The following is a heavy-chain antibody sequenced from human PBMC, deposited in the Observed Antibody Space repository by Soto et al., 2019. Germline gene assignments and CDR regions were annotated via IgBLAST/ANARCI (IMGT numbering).Heavy chain of an antibody. CDR1: GFTFTRYS. CDR2: ISSTTNYI. Sequence: EVQLVESGGGLVKPGGSLRLSCAASGFTFTRYSMNWVRQAPGKGLEWVSSISSTTNYIYYGDSMKGRFTISRDNAKNSLYVKMNTRSAEARVVYYCARGPGPLTSNFDYWGQGPLVPVPS. CDR3: ARGPGPLTSNFDY. J-gene: IGHJ4*02. V-gene: IGHV3-21*06.